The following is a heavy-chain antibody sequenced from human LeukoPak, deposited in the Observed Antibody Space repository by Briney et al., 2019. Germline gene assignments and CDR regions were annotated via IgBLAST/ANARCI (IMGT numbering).Heavy chain of an antibody. CDR1: GFTFSSYG. Sequence: GGSLRLSCAASGFTFSSYGMHWVRQAPGKGLEWVAVIWHDGSNKYYADSVKGRFTISRDNSKNTLYLQMNSLRAEDTAVYYCAAGIVVTDTFDYWGQGTLVTVSS. V-gene: IGHV3-33*01. CDR3: AAGIVVTDTFDY. D-gene: IGHD5-12*01. CDR2: IWHDGSNK. J-gene: IGHJ4*02.